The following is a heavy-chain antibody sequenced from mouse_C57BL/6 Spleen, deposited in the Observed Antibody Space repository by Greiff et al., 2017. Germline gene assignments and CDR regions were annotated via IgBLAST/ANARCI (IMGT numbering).Heavy chain of an antibody. D-gene: IGHD2-1*01. J-gene: IGHJ4*01. CDR1: GFTFSSYA. V-gene: IGHV5-4*01. CDR3: ARNGNGDAMDY. CDR2: ISDGGSYT. Sequence: VQRVESGGGLVKPGGSLKLSCAASGFTFSSYAMSWVRQTPEKRLEWVATISDGGSYTYYPDNVKGRFTISRDNAKNNLYLQMSHLKSEDTAMYYCARNGNGDAMDYWGQGTSVTDSS.